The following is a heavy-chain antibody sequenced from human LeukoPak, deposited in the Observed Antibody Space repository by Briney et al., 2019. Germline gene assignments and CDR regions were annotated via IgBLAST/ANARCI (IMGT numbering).Heavy chain of an antibody. CDR2: INAGNGNT. D-gene: IGHD2-21*02. CDR1: GYTFTSYA. J-gene: IGHJ4*02. V-gene: IGHV1-3*01. CDR3: ARECRGGDCYSEGAYDY. Sequence: ASVKVSCKASGYTFTSYAMHWVRQAPGQRLEWMGWINAGNGNTKYSQKFQGRVTITRDTSASTAYMELSSLRSEDTAVYYCARECRGGDCYSEGAYDYWGQGTLVTVSS.